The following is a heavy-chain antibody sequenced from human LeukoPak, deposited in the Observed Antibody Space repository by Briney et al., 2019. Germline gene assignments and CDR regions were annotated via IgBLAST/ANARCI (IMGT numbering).Heavy chain of an antibody. CDR1: GGSISSYY. D-gene: IGHD1-26*01. Sequence: SETLSLTCTVSGGSISSYYWTWIRQPAGKGLEWLGRMYASGAFNYNPFLKSRVTMSVDTSKNQFSLNLSSVTAADTAVYYCARGWAPRGQKSCFDYWGRGTLVTVSS. V-gene: IGHV4-4*07. J-gene: IGHJ4*02. CDR3: ARGWAPRGQKSCFDY. CDR2: MYASGAF.